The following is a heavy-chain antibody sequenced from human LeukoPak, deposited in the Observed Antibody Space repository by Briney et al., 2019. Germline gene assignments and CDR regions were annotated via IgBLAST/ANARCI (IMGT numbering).Heavy chain of an antibody. CDR2: ISWNGGSI. CDR3: AKGVYDSSEDDAFDI. CDR1: GFTFDDYA. Sequence: GGSLRLSCAASGFTFDDYAMHWVRQAPGKGLEWVGVISWNGGSIGYADSVKGRFTISRDNAKNSLYLQMNSLRAEDTALYYCAKGVYDSSEDDAFDIWGQGTMVTVSS. J-gene: IGHJ3*02. D-gene: IGHD3-22*01. V-gene: IGHV3-9*01.